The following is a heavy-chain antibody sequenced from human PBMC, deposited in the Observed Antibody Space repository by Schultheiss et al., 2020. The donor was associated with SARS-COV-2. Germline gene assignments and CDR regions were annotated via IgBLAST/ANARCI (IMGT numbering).Heavy chain of an antibody. J-gene: IGHJ5*02. D-gene: IGHD2-21*02. Sequence: LSLTCAASGFTFDDYAMHWVRQAPGKGLEWVSGISWNSGSIGYADSVKGRFTISRDNAKKSLYLEMNSLRAEDTAVYYRARDGIRTAPGNWFDPWGQGTRVTVSS. CDR2: ISWNSGSI. V-gene: IGHV3-9*01. CDR1: GFTFDDYA. CDR3: ARDGIRTAPGNWFDP.